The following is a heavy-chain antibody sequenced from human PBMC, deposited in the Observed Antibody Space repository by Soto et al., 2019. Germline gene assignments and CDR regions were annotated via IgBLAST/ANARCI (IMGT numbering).Heavy chain of an antibody. CDR1: GYTFTSYD. CDR2: MNHNSGNT. J-gene: IGHJ5*02. D-gene: IGHD2-2*01. V-gene: IGHV1-8*01. Sequence: QVQLVQSGAEVKKPGASVKVSCKASGYTFTSYDINWVRQATGQGLEWMGWMNHNSGNTGYAQKFPGRVTMTRNTSISTAYMELSSLRSEDTAVYYCARGVDCSSTSCHPGWFDPWGQGTLVTVSS. CDR3: ARGVDCSSTSCHPGWFDP.